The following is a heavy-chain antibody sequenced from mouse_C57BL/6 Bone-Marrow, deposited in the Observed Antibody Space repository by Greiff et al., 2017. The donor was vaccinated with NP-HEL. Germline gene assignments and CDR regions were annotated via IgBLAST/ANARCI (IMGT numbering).Heavy chain of an antibody. CDR1: GFTFSDYY. CDR2: ISNGGGST. CDR3: ARHGITTVVATDAMDY. Sequence: EVKLEESGGGLVQPGGSLKLSCAASGFTFSDYYMYWVRQTPEKRLEWVAYISNGGGSTYYPDTVKGRFTISRDNAKNTLYLQMSRLKSEDTAMYYCARHGITTVVATDAMDYWGQGTSVTVSS. V-gene: IGHV5-12*01. J-gene: IGHJ4*01. D-gene: IGHD1-1*01.